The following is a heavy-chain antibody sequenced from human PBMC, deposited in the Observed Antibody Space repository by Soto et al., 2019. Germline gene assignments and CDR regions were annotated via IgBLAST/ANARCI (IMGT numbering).Heavy chain of an antibody. D-gene: IGHD3-10*01. CDR1: GGSIINYY. CDR3: ARGGGAESY. J-gene: IGHJ4*02. Sequence: ETLSLPCTVSGGSIINYYWYWIRQPPGKGLEWIGDIYYTGSTNYNPSLKSRLTISVDTSKNQFSLKLSSVTAADTAVYYCARGGGAESYWGQGXLVTVSS. CDR2: IYYTGST. V-gene: IGHV4-59*01.